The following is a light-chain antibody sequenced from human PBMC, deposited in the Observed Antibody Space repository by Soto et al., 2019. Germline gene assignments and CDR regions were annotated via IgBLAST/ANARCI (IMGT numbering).Light chain of an antibody. CDR1: SSDVGGYAY. J-gene: IGLJ2*01. CDR2: EVS. Sequence: QSVLTQPASVSGSPGQTITISCTGTSSDVGGYAYVSWYQQYPGKVPKLVIPEVSNRPSGVSHRFSGSRSGNTASLTISGLQAEDEADYHCSSYTSRTTPVFGGGTKLTVL. V-gene: IGLV2-14*01. CDR3: SSYTSRTTPV.